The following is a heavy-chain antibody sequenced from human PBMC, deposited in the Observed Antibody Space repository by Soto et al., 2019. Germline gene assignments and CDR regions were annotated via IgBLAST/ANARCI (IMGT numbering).Heavy chain of an antibody. CDR1: GGTFSSYA. V-gene: IGHV1-69*12. D-gene: IGHD1-26*01. CDR3: ARDGQGVGTTSIWFDP. Sequence: QVQLVQSGAEVKKPGSSVKVSCKASGGTFSSYAISWVRQAPGQGREWMGGIIPIFGTANYAQKFQGRVTITANASTSTAYMELSSLRSEDTAVYYCARDGQGVGTTSIWFDPWGQGTLVTVSS. J-gene: IGHJ5*02. CDR2: IIPIFGTA.